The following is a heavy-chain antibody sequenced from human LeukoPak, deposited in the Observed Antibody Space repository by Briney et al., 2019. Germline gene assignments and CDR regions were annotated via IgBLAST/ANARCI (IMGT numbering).Heavy chain of an antibody. CDR1: GFTFSSYS. Sequence: GGSLRLSCAASGFTFSSYSMNWVRQAPGKGLEWVSSISSSSSYIYYADSVKGRFTISRDNAKNSLYLQMNSLRAEDTAVYYCARDRVSYGSDYYYGMDVWGKGTTVTVSS. V-gene: IGHV3-21*01. J-gene: IGHJ6*04. CDR2: ISSSSSYI. D-gene: IGHD5-18*01. CDR3: ARDRVSYGSDYYYGMDV.